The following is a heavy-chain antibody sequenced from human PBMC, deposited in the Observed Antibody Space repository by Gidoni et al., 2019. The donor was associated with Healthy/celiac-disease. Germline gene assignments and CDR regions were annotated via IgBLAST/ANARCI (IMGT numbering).Heavy chain of an antibody. CDR1: GYTFTSYG. CDR2: ISDYNGNT. V-gene: IGHV1-18*01. Sequence: QVQLVQSGAEVHKPGASVKVSCTSSGYTFTSYGICWVRQASGQVLEWMGWISDYNGNTNYAQKLQGRVTMTTDTATSTAYMGLRSLRSDDTAVYYCARSHTGYSGYELDYWGQGTLVTVSS. CDR3: ARSHTGYSGYELDY. D-gene: IGHD5-12*01. J-gene: IGHJ4*02.